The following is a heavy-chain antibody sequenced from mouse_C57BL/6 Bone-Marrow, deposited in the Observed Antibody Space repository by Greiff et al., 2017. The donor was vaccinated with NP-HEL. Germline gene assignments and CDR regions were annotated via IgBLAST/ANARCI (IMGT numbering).Heavy chain of an antibody. CDR1: GYTFTDYY. J-gene: IGHJ2*01. D-gene: IGHD4-1*01. Sequence: VQLKESGPVLVKPGASVKMSCKASGYTFTDYYMNWVKQSHGKSLEWIGVINPYNGGTSYNPKFKGQATLTVDTSSSTAYRELNSLTSEESAVYYCARYWDLGDYGGQGTTLTVSS. V-gene: IGHV1-19*01. CDR2: INPYNGGT. CDR3: ARYWDLGDY.